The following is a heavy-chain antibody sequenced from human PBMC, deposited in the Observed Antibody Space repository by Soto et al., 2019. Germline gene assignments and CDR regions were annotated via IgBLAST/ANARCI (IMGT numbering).Heavy chain of an antibody. CDR2: ISAYNGNT. J-gene: IGHJ3*02. D-gene: IGHD3-3*01. Sequence: ASVKVSCKASGYTFTSYGISWVRQAPGQGLEWMGWISAYNGNTNYAQKLQGRVTMTTDTSTSTAYMELRSLRSDDTAVYYCARGIYAFRSGYYTNHDAFDIWGQGTMVTV. V-gene: IGHV1-18*04. CDR1: GYTFTSYG. CDR3: ARGIYAFRSGYYTNHDAFDI.